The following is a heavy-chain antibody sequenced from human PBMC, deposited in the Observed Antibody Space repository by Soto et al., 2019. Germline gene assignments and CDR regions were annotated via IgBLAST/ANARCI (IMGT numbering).Heavy chain of an antibody. Sequence: GGSLRLSCAASGFSFGLYSMNWVRQAPGKGLEWVSCISNSIDTTYYADSVKGRFTISRDNAQNSLYLHMDSLRAEDTAVYCCAREVAGTAFFDYWGQGTLVTVSS. D-gene: IGHD6-19*01. J-gene: IGHJ4*02. CDR1: GFSFGLYS. CDR2: ISNSIDTT. CDR3: AREVAGTAFFDY. V-gene: IGHV3-21*01.